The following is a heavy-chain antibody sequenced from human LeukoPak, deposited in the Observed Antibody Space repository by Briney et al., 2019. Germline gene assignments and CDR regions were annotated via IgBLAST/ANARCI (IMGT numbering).Heavy chain of an antibody. CDR3: ARGRSMDV. CDR1: GFSFSTYC. CDR2: IKYDGSEK. Sequence: GGSPRLSCAASGFSFSTYCMTWGRQAPGKGLEWVATIKYDGSEKYYVDSVKGRFTISRDNAKNSLYLQMNSLRAEDTAVYYCARGRSMDVWGQGTTVTVSS. V-gene: IGHV3-7*01. J-gene: IGHJ6*02.